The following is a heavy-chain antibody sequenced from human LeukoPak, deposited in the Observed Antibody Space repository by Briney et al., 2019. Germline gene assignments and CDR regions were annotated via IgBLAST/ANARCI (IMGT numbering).Heavy chain of an antibody. CDR2: IYTSGST. CDR3: ARDTAPSRWFDP. J-gene: IGHJ5*02. D-gene: IGHD4-17*01. V-gene: IGHV4-61*02. Sequence: SETLSLTCTVSGGSISSGSYYWSWIRQPAGKGLEWIGRIYTSGSTNYNPSLKSRVTISVDTSKNQFSLKLSSVTAADAAVYYCARDTAPSRWFDPGGQGTLVTVSS. CDR1: GGSISSGSYY.